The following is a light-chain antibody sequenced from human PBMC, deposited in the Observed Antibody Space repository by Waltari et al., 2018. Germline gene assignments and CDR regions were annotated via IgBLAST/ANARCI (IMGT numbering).Light chain of an antibody. V-gene: IGLV6-57*04. Sequence: FMLTQPHSVSESPGKTITISCTRSSGSIASNFVQWYQQRPGSAPTTVIYEDHQKPSWCPDRCSGSFDRSSNSASLTISGLKTEDEAEYYCQSYDGSGSWVFGGGTKLTVL. J-gene: IGLJ3*02. CDR2: EDH. CDR1: SGSIASNF. CDR3: QSYDGSGSWV.